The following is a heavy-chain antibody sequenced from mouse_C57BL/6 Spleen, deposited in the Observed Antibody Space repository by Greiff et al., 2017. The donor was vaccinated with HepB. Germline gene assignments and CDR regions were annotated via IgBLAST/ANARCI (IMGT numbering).Heavy chain of an antibody. CDR2: INPSSGYT. J-gene: IGHJ1*03. CDR1: GYTFTSYT. V-gene: IGHV1-4*01. CDR3: ARTGYYGSSYGYFDV. D-gene: IGHD1-1*01. Sequence: VQLVESGAELARPGASVKMSCKASGYTFTSYTMHWVKQRPGQGLEWIGYINPSSGYTKYNQKFKDKATLTADKSSSTAYMQLSSLTSEDSAVYYCARTGYYGSSYGYFDVWGTGTTVTVSS.